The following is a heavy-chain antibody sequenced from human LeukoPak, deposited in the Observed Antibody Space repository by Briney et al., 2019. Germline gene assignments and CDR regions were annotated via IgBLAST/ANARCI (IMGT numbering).Heavy chain of an antibody. Sequence: KTSETLSLTCTVSGGSISSGDYYWSWIRQPPGKGQEWIGYIYYSGSTYYNPSLKSRVTISVDTSKNQFSLKLSSVTAADTAVYYCARDRWQGSGSYLYYYYGMDVWGQGTTVTVSS. D-gene: IGHD3-10*01. CDR2: IYYSGST. CDR1: GGSISSGDYY. CDR3: ARDRWQGSGSYLYYYYGMDV. V-gene: IGHV4-30-4*01. J-gene: IGHJ6*02.